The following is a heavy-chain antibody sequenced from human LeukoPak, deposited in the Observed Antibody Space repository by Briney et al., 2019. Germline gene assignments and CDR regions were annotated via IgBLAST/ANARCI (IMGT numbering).Heavy chain of an antibody. D-gene: IGHD6-19*01. CDR1: RFTFISYT. V-gene: IGHV3-21*01. J-gene: IGHJ3*02. Sequence: GGSLRLSCAASRFTFISYTMNWVRQAPGKGLEWVSSISSSSSYIYYTDSVKGRFTISRDNAKNSLYLQMNSLRADDTAVYYCARDRSVAGYDAFDIWGQGTMVTVSS. CDR3: ARDRSVAGYDAFDI. CDR2: ISSSSSYI.